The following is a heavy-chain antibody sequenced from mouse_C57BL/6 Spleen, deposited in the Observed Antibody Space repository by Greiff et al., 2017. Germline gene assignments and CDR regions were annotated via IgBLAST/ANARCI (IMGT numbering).Heavy chain of an antibody. CDR2: IYPRSGNT. D-gene: IGHD3-3*01. CDR3: ARRAGTLELGFDY. V-gene: IGHV1-81*01. CDR1: GYTFTSYG. J-gene: IGHJ2*01. Sequence: QVQLQQSGAELARPGASVKLSCKASGYTFTSYGISWVKQRTGQGLEWIGEIYPRSGNTYYNEKLKGKATLTADKSSSTAYMELRSLTSEDSAVYFCARRAGTLELGFDYWGQGTTLTVSS.